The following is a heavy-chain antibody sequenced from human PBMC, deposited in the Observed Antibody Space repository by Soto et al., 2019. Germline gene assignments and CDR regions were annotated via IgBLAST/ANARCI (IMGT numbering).Heavy chain of an antibody. V-gene: IGHV3-23*01. Sequence: PGGSLRLSCAASGFTFSSYAMSWVRQAPGKGLEWVSAISGSGGSTYYADSVKGRFTISRDNSKSTLYLQMNSLRAEDTAVYYCAKGGYYDFWSGYYLPAFDIWGQGTMVTVSS. D-gene: IGHD3-3*01. CDR3: AKGGYYDFWSGYYLPAFDI. CDR2: ISGSGGST. J-gene: IGHJ3*02. CDR1: GFTFSSYA.